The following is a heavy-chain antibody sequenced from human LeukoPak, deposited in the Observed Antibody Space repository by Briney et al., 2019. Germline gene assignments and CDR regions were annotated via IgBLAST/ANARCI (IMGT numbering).Heavy chain of an antibody. CDR2: IVVGSGNT. CDR1: GFTFTRSA. V-gene: IGHV1-58*02. CDR3: AASGYGFGELPSYFHYYMDV. J-gene: IGHJ6*03. Sequence: GTSVKVSCKASGFTFTRSAMQWVRQARGQRLEWIGWIVVGSGNTKYAQKFQERVTITRDMSTSTAYMELSSLRSEDTAVYYCAASGYGFGELPSYFHYYMDVWGTGTTVTISS. D-gene: IGHD3-10*01.